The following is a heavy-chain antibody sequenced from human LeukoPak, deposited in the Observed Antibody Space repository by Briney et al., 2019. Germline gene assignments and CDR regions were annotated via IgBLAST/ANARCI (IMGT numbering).Heavy chain of an antibody. CDR1: GGSISSSNYY. V-gene: IGHV4-39*01. D-gene: IGHD2-15*01. CDR2: IYYSGST. Sequence: SETLSLTCSVSGGSISSSNYYWGWIRQPPGKGLEWIGSIYYSGSTNYNPSLKSRITISIDTSKNQFTLKLNSVTAADTAVYYCARQKAAIFDFWGQGTLVTVSS. CDR3: ARQKAAIFDF. J-gene: IGHJ4*02.